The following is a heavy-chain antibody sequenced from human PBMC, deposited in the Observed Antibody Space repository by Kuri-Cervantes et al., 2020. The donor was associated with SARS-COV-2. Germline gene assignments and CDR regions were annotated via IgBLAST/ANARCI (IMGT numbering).Heavy chain of an antibody. D-gene: IGHD2-21*01. Sequence: SVKVSCKASGYTFTYRFVHWVRQAPGQAPEWMGWITPFNGNTKYAQRFQDRVTITRDRSKSTAYMELNSLRSEDTAIYYCARSGPGAISKEDDAFDVWGQGTKVTDSS. J-gene: IGHJ3*01. V-gene: IGHV1-45*01. CDR3: ARSGPGAISKEDDAFDV. CDR1: GYTFTYRF. CDR2: ITPFNGNT.